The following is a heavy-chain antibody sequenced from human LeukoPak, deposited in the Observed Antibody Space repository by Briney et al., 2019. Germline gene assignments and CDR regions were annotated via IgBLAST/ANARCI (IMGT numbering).Heavy chain of an antibody. J-gene: IGHJ4*02. CDR1: GYTFTGYY. Sequence: GASVKVSCKASGYTFTGYYLHWVRQAPGQGLEWMGWINPNSGATNNAQRFQGRVTMTRDTSISTAYMELSRLRSDDTAVYYCASGPSSARGSGNYYSDYWGQGTLVTVSS. D-gene: IGHD3-10*01. CDR3: ASGPSSARGSGNYYSDY. CDR2: INPNSGAT. V-gene: IGHV1-2*02.